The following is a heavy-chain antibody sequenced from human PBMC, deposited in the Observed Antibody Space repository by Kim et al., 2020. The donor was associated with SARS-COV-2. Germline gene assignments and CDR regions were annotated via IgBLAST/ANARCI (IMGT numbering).Heavy chain of an antibody. D-gene: IGHD1-26*01. Sequence: YAESVRGRITVSPDISTNQFSLQLNSVTPEDTAVYYCARDAPVGSHFDYWGQGTLVTVSS. CDR3: ARDAPVGSHFDY. V-gene: IGHV6-1*01. J-gene: IGHJ4*02.